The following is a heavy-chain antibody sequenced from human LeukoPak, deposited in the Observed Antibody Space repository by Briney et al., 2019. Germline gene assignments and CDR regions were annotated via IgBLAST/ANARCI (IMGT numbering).Heavy chain of an antibody. V-gene: IGHV3-23*01. Sequence: PGGSLRLSCAASGFTSSSHAMSWVRQAPGRGLEWVSSIDISGSNAYYADSVKGRFTISRDNSRNTLYLQMDSLRAEDSAIYYCAKELRPNDYWGQGTLVTVSS. J-gene: IGHJ4*02. CDR3: AKELRPNDY. D-gene: IGHD4-17*01. CDR2: IDISGSNA. CDR1: GFTSSSHA.